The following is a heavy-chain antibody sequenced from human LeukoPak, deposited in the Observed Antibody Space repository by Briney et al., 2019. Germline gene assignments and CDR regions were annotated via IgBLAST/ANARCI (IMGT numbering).Heavy chain of an antibody. J-gene: IGHJ4*02. V-gene: IGHV4-39*02. CDR1: GGSIRSGNYY. Sequence: PSETLSLTCTVSGGSIRSGNYYWGWIRQPPGKGLEWIGSVYYSGSTYYKPSLKSRVTISVDTSKNHFSLKLTSVTAADTAVYYCARDYYDRIFDYWGQGTLVTVSS. CDR3: ARDYYDRIFDY. CDR2: VYYSGST. D-gene: IGHD3-22*01.